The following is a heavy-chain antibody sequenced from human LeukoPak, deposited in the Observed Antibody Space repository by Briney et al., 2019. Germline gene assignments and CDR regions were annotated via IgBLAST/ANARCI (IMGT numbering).Heavy chain of an antibody. CDR3: ARGDSSSPHFYYYMDV. CDR2: IIPIFGTA. Sequence: SVKVSCKASGGTFSSYAISWVRQAPGQGLEWMGGIIPIFGTANYAQKSQGRVTITADESTSTAYMELSSLRSEDTAVYYCARGDSSSPHFYYYMDVWGKGTTVTISS. V-gene: IGHV1-69*01. CDR1: GGTFSSYA. D-gene: IGHD6-13*01. J-gene: IGHJ6*03.